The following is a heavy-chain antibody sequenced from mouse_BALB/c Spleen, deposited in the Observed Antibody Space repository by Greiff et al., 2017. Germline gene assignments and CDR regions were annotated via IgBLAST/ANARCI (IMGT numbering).Heavy chain of an antibody. V-gene: IGHV1-54*01. CDR1: GYAFTNYL. CDR3: ARCGYDEGYFDY. D-gene: IGHD2-2*01. Sequence: QVQLQQSGAELVRPGTSVKVSCKASGYAFTNYLIEWVKQRPGQGLEWIGVINPGSGGTNYNEKFKGKATLTADKSSSTAYMQLSSLTSDDSAVYFCARCGYDEGYFDYWGQGTTLTVSS. CDR2: INPGSGGT. J-gene: IGHJ2*01.